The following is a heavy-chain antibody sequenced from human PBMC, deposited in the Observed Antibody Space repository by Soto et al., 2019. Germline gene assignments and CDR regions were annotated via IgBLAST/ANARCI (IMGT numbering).Heavy chain of an antibody. V-gene: IGHV4-30-4*01. Sequence: SETLSLTCTVSGGSISSGDYYWSWIRQPPGKGLEWIGYIYYSGSTYYNPSLKSRVTISVDTSKNQFSLKLSSVTAADTAVYYCARVTYYYDSSGHFEGDYWGQGTLVTVSP. J-gene: IGHJ4*02. CDR1: GGSISSGDYY. D-gene: IGHD3-22*01. CDR2: IYYSGST. CDR3: ARVTYYYDSSGHFEGDY.